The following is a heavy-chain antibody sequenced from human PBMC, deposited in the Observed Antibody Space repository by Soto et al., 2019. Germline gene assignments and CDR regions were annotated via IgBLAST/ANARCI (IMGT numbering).Heavy chain of an antibody. J-gene: IGHJ6*03. CDR2: ISRRSSVI. D-gene: IGHD7-27*01. Sequence: EVQLVESGGGLVQPGGSLRLSCATSGFILSDCAMNWVRQAPGKGLEWVSYISRRSSVIDYSDSVKGRFTVSRDNARNSLYLQMNSLRAEDTAVYYCARDLSWGSNWYYYMDVWGKGTTVTVS. V-gene: IGHV3-48*01. CDR1: GFILSDCA. CDR3: ARDLSWGSNWYYYMDV.